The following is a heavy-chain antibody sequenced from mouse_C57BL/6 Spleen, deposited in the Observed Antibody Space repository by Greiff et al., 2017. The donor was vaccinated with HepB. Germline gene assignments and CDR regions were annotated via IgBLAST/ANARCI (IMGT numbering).Heavy chain of an antibody. J-gene: IGHJ2*01. CDR3: ARSDYRFFYYFDY. D-gene: IGHD2-4*01. CDR1: GYTFTDYN. V-gene: IGHV1-18*01. Sequence: EVQLQQSGPELVKPGASVKIPCKASGYTFTDYNMDWVKQSHGKSLEWIGDINPNNGGTIYNQKFKGKATLTVDKSSSTAYMELRSLTSEDTAVYYCARSDYRFFYYFDYWGQGTTLTVSS. CDR2: INPNNGGT.